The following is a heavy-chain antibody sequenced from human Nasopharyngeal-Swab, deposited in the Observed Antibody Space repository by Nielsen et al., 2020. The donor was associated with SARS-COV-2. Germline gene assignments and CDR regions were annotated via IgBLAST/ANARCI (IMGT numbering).Heavy chain of an antibody. D-gene: IGHD3-16*02. Sequence: WIRQPPGKGLEWIGEINHSGNTNYNPSLKSRVTISLDTSKNQFSLKLTSVTAAVTAVYYCARGRLRRYYDYVWGTYRSDVFDIWGQGTMVTVSS. V-gene: IGHV4-34*01. J-gene: IGHJ3*02. CDR2: INHSGNT. CDR3: ARGRLRRYYDYVWGTYRSDVFDI.